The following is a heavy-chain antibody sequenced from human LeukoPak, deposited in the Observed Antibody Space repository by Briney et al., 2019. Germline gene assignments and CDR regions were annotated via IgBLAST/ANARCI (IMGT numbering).Heavy chain of an antibody. Sequence: ASVKVSCKASVYTFTKYVVHWVRQAPGQRPEWMGWINAGNGDTKYSQNFQDRVTITRDTSANTAYMELSSLTSEDTALYYCARDDCGDTCYPGGYWGQGTLVTVSS. J-gene: IGHJ4*02. CDR2: INAGNGDT. D-gene: IGHD2-21*01. V-gene: IGHV1-3*01. CDR3: ARDDCGDTCYPGGY. CDR1: VYTFTKYV.